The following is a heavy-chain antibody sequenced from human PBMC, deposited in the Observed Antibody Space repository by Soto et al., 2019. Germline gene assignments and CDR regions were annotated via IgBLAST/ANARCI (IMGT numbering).Heavy chain of an antibody. J-gene: IGHJ6*02. CDR2: ISYDENNE. CDR3: ARDRSVVLIPDGSMAV. Sequence: PGGSLRLSCVASGFTFSSYGMHWVRQPPGRGLEWVALISYDENNEYYADSVKGRFTISRDNSKNTLYLQVNSLRAEDTAVYYCARDRSVVLIPDGSMAVWGQGTTVTVSS. D-gene: IGHD6-13*01. CDR1: GFTFSSYG. V-gene: IGHV3-30*03.